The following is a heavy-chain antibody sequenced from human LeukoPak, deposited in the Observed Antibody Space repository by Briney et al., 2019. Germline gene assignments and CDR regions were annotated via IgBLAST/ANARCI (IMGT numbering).Heavy chain of an antibody. J-gene: IGHJ4*02. V-gene: IGHV4-39*01. Sequence: PSETLSLTCTVSGGSISSSSYYWGWIRQPPGKGLEWIGSIYYSGSTYYNPSLKSRVTISVDTSKNQISLKLSSVTAADTAVYYCARGGSYQPKTFDYWGQGTLVTVSS. CDR1: GGSISSSSYY. CDR3: ARGGSYQPKTFDY. D-gene: IGHD1-26*01. CDR2: IYYSGST.